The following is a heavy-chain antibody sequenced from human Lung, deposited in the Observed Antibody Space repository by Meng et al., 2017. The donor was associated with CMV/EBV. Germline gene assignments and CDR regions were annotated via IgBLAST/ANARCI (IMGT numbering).Heavy chain of an antibody. CDR3: AYTYDFWSGYYPPGMDV. V-gene: IGHV1-2*02. Sequence: ASVKVSXKASGYTFTGYYMHWVRQAPGQGPEWMGWINPNSGGTNYAQKFQGRVTMTRDTSISTAYMELSRLRSDDTAVYYCAYTYDFWSGYYPPGMDVWGQGTTVTVSS. CDR1: GYTFTGYY. CDR2: INPNSGGT. J-gene: IGHJ6*02. D-gene: IGHD3-3*01.